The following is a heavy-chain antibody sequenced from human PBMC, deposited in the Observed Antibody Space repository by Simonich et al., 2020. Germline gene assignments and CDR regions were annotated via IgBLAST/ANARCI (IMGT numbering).Heavy chain of an antibody. V-gene: IGHV1-2*02. D-gene: IGHD2-2*01. J-gene: IGHJ3*02. Sequence: QVQLVQSGAEVKKPGASVKVSCKASGYTFTGYYMHWVRQAPGQGLWWRGWINPNSGGTNYAQKFQGRVTMTRDTSISTAYMELSRLRSDDTAVYYCARDPVVPAAIRNAFDIWGQGTMVTVSS. CDR1: GYTFTGYY. CDR2: INPNSGGT. CDR3: ARDPVVPAAIRNAFDI.